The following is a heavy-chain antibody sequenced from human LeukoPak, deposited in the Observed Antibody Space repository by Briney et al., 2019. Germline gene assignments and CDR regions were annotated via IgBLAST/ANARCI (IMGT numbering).Heavy chain of an antibody. CDR2: ISSSSSYI. V-gene: IGHV3-21*04. J-gene: IGHJ4*02. CDR1: GFTFSSYS. CDR3: AKEAGNGWSYFDY. D-gene: IGHD6-19*01. Sequence: GGSLRLSCAASGFTFSSYSMNWVRQAPGKGLEWVSSISSSSSYIYYADSVKGRFTISRDNSKNTLYLQVNSLRAEDTAVYYCAKEAGNGWSYFDYWGQGTLVTVSS.